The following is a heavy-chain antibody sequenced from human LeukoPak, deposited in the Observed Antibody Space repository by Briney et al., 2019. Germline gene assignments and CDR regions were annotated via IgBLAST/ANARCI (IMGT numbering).Heavy chain of an antibody. V-gene: IGHV3-7*04. CDR1: GFTFSSYW. Sequence: GGSLRLSCAASGFTFSSYWMNWVRQAPGKWLEWVANIKPDGSDESYVDSVKGRFTISRDNAKNSLYLQMNSLRAEDTAVYYCARENFQYWAQGTLVTVSS. CDR3: ARENFQY. J-gene: IGHJ4*02. CDR2: IKPDGSDE.